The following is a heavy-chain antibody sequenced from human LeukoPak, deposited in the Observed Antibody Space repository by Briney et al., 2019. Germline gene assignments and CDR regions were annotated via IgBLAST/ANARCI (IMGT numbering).Heavy chain of an antibody. V-gene: IGHV3-20*04. J-gene: IGHJ6*03. D-gene: IGHD2-2*01. CDR1: GFGFGSYG. Sequence: PGGSLRLSCAASGFGFGSYGMNWVRHVPGKGLEWVSVITWDGASKGSAASMRGRFTISRDNAKNLLYLQMNSLRVEDTALYFCGRVYCRTTSCYDYYDYYMDVWGKGNTVTVSS. CDR2: ITWDGASK. CDR3: GRVYCRTTSCYDYYDYYMDV.